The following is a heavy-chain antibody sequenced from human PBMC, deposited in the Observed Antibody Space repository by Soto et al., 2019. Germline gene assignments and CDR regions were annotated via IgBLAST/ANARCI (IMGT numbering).Heavy chain of an antibody. CDR3: ARTPRDIVYDYIWGSPAY. D-gene: IGHD3-16*01. V-gene: IGHV1-8*01. J-gene: IGHJ4*02. CDR2: MNPNSGNT. CDR1: GYTFTSYD. Sequence: QVQLVQSGAEVKKPGASVKVSCKASGYTFTSYDINWVRQATGQGLEWMGWMNPNSGNTGYAQKCQGRVTMTRNNSISTAYMELSSLRSESTALYYFARTPRDIVYDYIWGSPAYWGQGTLFTFSS.